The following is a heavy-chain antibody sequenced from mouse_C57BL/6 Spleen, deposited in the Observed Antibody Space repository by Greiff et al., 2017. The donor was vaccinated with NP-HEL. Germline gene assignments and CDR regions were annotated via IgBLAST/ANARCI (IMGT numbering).Heavy chain of an antibody. J-gene: IGHJ4*01. Sequence: EVQLVESGGDLVKPGGSLKLSCAASGFTFSSYGMSWVRQTPDKRLEWVATISSGGSYTYYPDSVKGRFTISRDNAKNTLYLQMSSLKSEDTAMYYCARRGGSREAMDYWGQGTSVTVSS. D-gene: IGHD1-1*01. V-gene: IGHV5-6*01. CDR2: ISSGGSYT. CDR3: ARRGGSREAMDY. CDR1: GFTFSSYG.